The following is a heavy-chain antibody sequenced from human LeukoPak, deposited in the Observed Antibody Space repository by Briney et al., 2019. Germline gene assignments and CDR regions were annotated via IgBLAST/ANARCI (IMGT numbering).Heavy chain of an antibody. CDR3: AREVVLNGISVFDS. Sequence: GGALRLSCAASGFTFSSYWMHWVRQAPGKGLVWVSRINSDGSNPIYADSVKGRFTISRDNSRDNAKVYLQMNSLRAEDTAVYYCAREVVLNGISVFDSWGQGTLVTVSS. J-gene: IGHJ4*02. V-gene: IGHV3-74*01. CDR1: GFTFSSYW. CDR2: INSDGSNP. D-gene: IGHD6-19*01.